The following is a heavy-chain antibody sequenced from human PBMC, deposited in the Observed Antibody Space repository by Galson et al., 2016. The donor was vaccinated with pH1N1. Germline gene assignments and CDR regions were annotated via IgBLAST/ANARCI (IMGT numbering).Heavy chain of an antibody. Sequence: PALVKPTQTLTLTCTFSGFSLNSSGVGVGWIRQPPGKALEWLALIYWDDDERYSPSLKSRLTITKDTSKNQVVLTMTNMEPVDTGTYVCAHREVTITNAFDVWGPGTKVTVSS. CDR3: AHREVTITNAFDV. CDR1: GFSLNSSGVG. D-gene: IGHD5-12*01. V-gene: IGHV2-5*02. J-gene: IGHJ3*01. CDR2: IYWDDDE.